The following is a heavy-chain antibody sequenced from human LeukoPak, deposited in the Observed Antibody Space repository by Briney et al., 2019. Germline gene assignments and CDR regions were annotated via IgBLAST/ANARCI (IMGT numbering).Heavy chain of an antibody. CDR3: ARGTMIVVVPWYFDY. J-gene: IGHJ4*02. D-gene: IGHD3-22*01. CDR1: GGSISSSNW. Sequence: SETLSLTCAVSGGSISSSNWWSWVRQPPGKGLEWIGYIYYSGSTYYNPSLKSRVTISVDTSKNQFSLKLSSVTAADTAVYYCARGTMIVVVPWYFDYWGQGTLVTVSS. V-gene: IGHV4-30-4*01. CDR2: IYYSGST.